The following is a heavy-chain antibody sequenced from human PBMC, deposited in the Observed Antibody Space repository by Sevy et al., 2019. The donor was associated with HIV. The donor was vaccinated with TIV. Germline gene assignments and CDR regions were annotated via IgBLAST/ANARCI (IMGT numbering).Heavy chain of an antibody. CDR2: IYYSGST. J-gene: IGHJ6*02. D-gene: IGHD3-16*01. CDR3: ARDSLWGGSNYYYYGMDV. CDR1: GGSISSYY. V-gene: IGHV4-59*13. Sequence: SETLSLTCTVSGGSISSYYWSWIRQPPGKGLEWIGYIYYSGSTNYNPSLKSRVTISVDTSKNQFSLKLSSVTAADTAWYYCARDSLWGGSNYYYYGMDVWGQGTTVTVSS.